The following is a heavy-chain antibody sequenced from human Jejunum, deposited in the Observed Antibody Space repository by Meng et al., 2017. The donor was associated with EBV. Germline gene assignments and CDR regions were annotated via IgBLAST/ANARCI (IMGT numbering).Heavy chain of an antibody. CDR3: ARKYGGDY. Sequence: EVQRVGSGGGLIQPGGSLRLSCAASGFTVSSSYMSWVRQAPGKGLEWVSVIYGDGRTYYADSVKGRFTISRDSSKNTIYLQMNSLRVDDTALYYCARKYGGDYWGQGTLVTVSS. V-gene: IGHV3-53*01. CDR1: GFTVSSSY. CDR2: IYGDGRT. J-gene: IGHJ4*02. D-gene: IGHD2-2*01.